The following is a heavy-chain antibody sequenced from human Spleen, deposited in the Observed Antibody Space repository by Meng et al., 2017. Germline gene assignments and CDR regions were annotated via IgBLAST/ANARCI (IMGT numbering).Heavy chain of an antibody. D-gene: IGHD5-24*01. CDR3: TRLIEGSPADH. V-gene: IGHV4-39*07. Sequence: SETLSLTCTVSDDSIYSSLYHWGWVRQPPGKGLEWIGSAHYTGKTYYSPSLKSRVTISIDTSKNHFSLKLNSVTAADTAMYYCTRLIEGSPADHWGQGTLVTVSS. J-gene: IGHJ5*02. CDR1: DDSIYSSLYH. CDR2: AHYTGKT.